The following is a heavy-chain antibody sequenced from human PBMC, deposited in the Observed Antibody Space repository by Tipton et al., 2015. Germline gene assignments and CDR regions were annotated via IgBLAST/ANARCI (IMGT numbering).Heavy chain of an antibody. CDR1: GFPFSTYA. J-gene: IGHJ4*02. CDR2: LSGSGTGT. CDR3: AKDLRGGYFDY. V-gene: IGHV3-23*01. Sequence: SLRLSCSASGFPFSTYAMSWVRQPPGKGLEWVSGLSGSGTGTYYADSVKGRFSISRDNSKNTLYLQMNSLRAEDTAVYYCAKDLRGGYFDYWGQGTLVTVSS. D-gene: IGHD3-10*01.